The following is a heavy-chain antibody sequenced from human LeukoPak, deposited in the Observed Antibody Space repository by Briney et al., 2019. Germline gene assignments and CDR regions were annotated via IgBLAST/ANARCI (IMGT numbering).Heavy chain of an antibody. CDR2: IKQYGSEK. V-gene: IGHV3-7*05. J-gene: IGHJ3*02. CDR1: GFTLRSQW. D-gene: IGHD3-22*01. CDR3: ARDLYDSSGYYNRDDAFDI. Sequence: GGSLRLSCGASGFTLRSQWSRWVREALGKGLEGVANIKQYGSEKYYVDSVKGRFTISRDNAKNSLYLQMNSLRAEDTAVYYCARDLYDSSGYYNRDDAFDIWGQGTMVTVSS.